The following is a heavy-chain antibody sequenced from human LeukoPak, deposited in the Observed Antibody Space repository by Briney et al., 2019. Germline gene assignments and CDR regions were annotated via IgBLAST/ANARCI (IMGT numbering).Heavy chain of an antibody. V-gene: IGHV3-30*01. CDR3: ARVPPAGYYDSSGYYNHLDY. Sequence: GRSPRLSCAASGFIFSNYAMHWVRQAPGKGLEWVALISSDGSKTYHADSVKGRFSISRDNSKNTLYLQLNSLRAEDTSVYYCARVPPAGYYDSSGYYNHLDYWGQGTLVTVSS. J-gene: IGHJ4*02. D-gene: IGHD3-22*01. CDR2: ISSDGSKT. CDR1: GFIFSNYA.